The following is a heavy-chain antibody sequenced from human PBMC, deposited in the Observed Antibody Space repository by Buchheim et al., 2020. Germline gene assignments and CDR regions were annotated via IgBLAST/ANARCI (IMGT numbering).Heavy chain of an antibody. D-gene: IGHD6-13*01. J-gene: IGHJ4*02. Sequence: QVQLVQSGAEVKKPGASVKVSCKASGYTFTDYYMYWVRQAPGQGLEWMGWINPNSGGTNYAQNFQGWVTMTRDTSTSTAYMELSRLRSDDTAVYYCTRGRQLNMAAAGEPPDYWGQGTL. CDR2: INPNSGGT. CDR1: GYTFTDYY. V-gene: IGHV1-2*04. CDR3: TRGRQLNMAAAGEPPDY.